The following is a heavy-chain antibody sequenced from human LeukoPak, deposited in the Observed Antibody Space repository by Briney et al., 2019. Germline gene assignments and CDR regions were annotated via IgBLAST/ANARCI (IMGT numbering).Heavy chain of an antibody. D-gene: IGHD3-3*01. V-gene: IGHV3-66*01. CDR3: ARGRDFWSANEAFDI. Sequence: GGSLRLSCAASGFTVSSNYMSWVRQAPGKGLEWVSVIYSCGSTYYADSVKGRFTISRDNSKNTLYLQMNSLRAEDTAVYYCARGRDFWSANEAFDIWGQGTMVTVSS. CDR2: IYSCGST. CDR1: GFTVSSNY. J-gene: IGHJ3*02.